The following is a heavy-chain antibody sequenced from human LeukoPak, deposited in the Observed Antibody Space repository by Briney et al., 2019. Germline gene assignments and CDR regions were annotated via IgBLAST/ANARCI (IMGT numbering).Heavy chain of an antibody. CDR2: VNRVGYT. CDR1: GASFTGYS. D-gene: IGHD6-25*01. V-gene: IGHV4-34*01. J-gene: IGHJ5*02. CDR3: ARERVVSDYNWFDP. Sequence: SETLSLTCAVHGASFTGYSWSWIRQPPGKGLEWIGEVNRVGYTIYNPSLKSRVTISIDTSTPQFSSRLTSVTVADTAVYFCARERVVSDYNWFDPWGQGTLVTVSS.